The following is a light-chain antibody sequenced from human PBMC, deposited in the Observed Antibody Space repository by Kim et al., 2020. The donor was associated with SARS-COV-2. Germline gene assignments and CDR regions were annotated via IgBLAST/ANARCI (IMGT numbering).Light chain of an antibody. CDR2: DVS. CDR3: SSYTASGV. V-gene: IGLV2-14*03. CDR1: SSDVGGHDH. J-gene: IGLJ1*01. Sequence: QSALTQPASVSGSPGQSITISCTGTSSDVGGHDHVSWYQQHPGKAPKLLISDVSHRPSGVSDRFSGSKSGNTASLIISGLRTEDEADYYCSSYTASGVFGTGTKVTVL.